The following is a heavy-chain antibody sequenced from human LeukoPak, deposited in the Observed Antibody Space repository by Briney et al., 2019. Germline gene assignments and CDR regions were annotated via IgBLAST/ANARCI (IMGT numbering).Heavy chain of an antibody. Sequence: SETLSLTCTVSEGSSSSYYWGWIRQPPGKGLEWIGYIYYSGSTNYNPSLKSRVTISVGTSKNQFSLKLSSVTAADTAVYYCAGYLGDWGQGTLVTVSS. D-gene: IGHD3-10*01. CDR2: IYYSGST. J-gene: IGHJ4*02. CDR3: AGYLGD. CDR1: EGSSSSYY. V-gene: IGHV4-59*01.